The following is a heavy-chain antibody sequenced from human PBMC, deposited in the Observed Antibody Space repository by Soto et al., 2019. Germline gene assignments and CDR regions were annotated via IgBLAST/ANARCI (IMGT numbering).Heavy chain of an antibody. J-gene: IGHJ6*03. D-gene: IGHD4-17*01. V-gene: IGHV4-59*01. CDR3: ARDLRPYYGDYYYYYYMDV. Sequence: SETLSLTCTVSGGSISSYYWSWIQQPPGKGLEWIGYIYYSGSTNYNPSLKSRVTISVDTSKNQFSLKLSSVTAADTAVYYCARDLRPYYGDYYYYYYMDVWGKGTTVTVSS. CDR2: IYYSGST. CDR1: GGSISSYY.